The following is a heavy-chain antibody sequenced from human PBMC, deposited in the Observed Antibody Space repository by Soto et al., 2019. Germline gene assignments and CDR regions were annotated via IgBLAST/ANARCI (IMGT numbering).Heavy chain of an antibody. CDR1: GFTFRRYG. V-gene: IGHV3-30*18. J-gene: IGHJ4*02. CDR2: ISYDGNNK. Sequence: GGSLRLSCVASGFTFRRYGMHWVRQAPGKGLEWVAVISYDGNNKDNPDSVRGRFTISRDNSKNTLYLQMNSLRVEDTAVYYCAKDHGYCSGGSCYPFGHWGQGTLVTVSS. D-gene: IGHD2-15*01. CDR3: AKDHGYCSGGSCYPFGH.